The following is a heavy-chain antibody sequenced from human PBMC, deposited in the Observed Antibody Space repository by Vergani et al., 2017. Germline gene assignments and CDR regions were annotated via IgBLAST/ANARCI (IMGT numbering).Heavy chain of an antibody. D-gene: IGHD4-11*01. J-gene: IGHJ6*02. CDR1: GYTFTGYY. V-gene: IGHV1-2*02. CDR2: INPNSGGT. CDR3: ARDRTTVTTRGYNYYGMDV. Sequence: VQLVQSGAEVKKPGASVKVSCKASGYTFTGYYMHWVRQAPGQGLEWMGWINPNSGGTNYAQKFQGRVTMTRDTSISTAYMELSRLRSDDTAVYYCARDRTTVTTRGYNYYGMDVWGQGTTVTVSS.